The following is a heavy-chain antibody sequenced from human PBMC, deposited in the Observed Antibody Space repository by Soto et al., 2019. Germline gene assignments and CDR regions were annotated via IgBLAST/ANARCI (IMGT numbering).Heavy chain of an antibody. CDR3: AGIGEEIYYGMDV. Sequence: QVQLQESGPGLVKPSETLSLTCTVSGGSMRSYYWNWIRQLAGEGLEWIGRIYARGSTKYNPSLESRVTMFVDVSQNQFSLRLTSVTAADTAVYYCAGIGEEIYYGMDVWGQGTTVTVSS. V-gene: IGHV4-4*07. D-gene: IGHD3-3*01. CDR2: IYARGST. CDR1: GGSMRSYY. J-gene: IGHJ6*02.